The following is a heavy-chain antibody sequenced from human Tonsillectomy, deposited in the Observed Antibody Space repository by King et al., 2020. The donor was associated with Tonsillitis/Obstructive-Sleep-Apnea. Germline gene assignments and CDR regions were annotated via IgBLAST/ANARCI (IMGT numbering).Heavy chain of an antibody. CDR1: GISLTNAKMG. J-gene: IGHJ6*03. Sequence: GTWKESGPVLMKPAETLTLTGTVSGISLTNAKMGVSWIRQPPGKALEWLAHIFSNDEESYSTSLKSRLTISKDTSKSQVVLTMTNLDPVDTATYYCASTLSASYYYFFYMDVWGQGTTVTLSS. CDR3: ASTLSASYYYFFYMDV. V-gene: IGHV2-26*01. CDR2: IFSNDEE. D-gene: IGHD2-2*01.